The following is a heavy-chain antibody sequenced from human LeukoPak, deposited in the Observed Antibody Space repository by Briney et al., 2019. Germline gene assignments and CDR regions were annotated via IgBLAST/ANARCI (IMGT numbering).Heavy chain of an antibody. CDR3: AGEPAGQFDY. J-gene: IGHJ4*02. CDR2: ISYDGSNK. D-gene: IGHD2-2*01. CDR1: GFTFSSYA. Sequence: GGSLRLSCAASGFTFSSYAMHWVRQAPGKGLEWVAVISYDGSNKYYADSVKGRFTISRDNSKNTLYLQMNSLRAEDTAVYYCAGEPAGQFDYWGQGTLVTVSS. V-gene: IGHV3-30-3*01.